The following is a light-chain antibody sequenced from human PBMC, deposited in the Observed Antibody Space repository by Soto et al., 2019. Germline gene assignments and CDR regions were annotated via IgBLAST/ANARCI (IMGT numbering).Light chain of an antibody. V-gene: IGKV1-17*01. CDR1: QAISNY. J-gene: IGKJ1*01. Sequence: DIQMTQSPSFLSASVGDRVTITCRASQAISNYLNWYQQKPGKAPNLLIFGAKTLQSGVPSRFSGSGSGTEFTLTISSLQPGDFATYYCQHYNTYPWTFGQGTKV. CDR2: GAK. CDR3: QHYNTYPWT.